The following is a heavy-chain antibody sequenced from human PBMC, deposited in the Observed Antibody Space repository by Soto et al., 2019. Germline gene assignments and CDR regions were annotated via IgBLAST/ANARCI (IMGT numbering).Heavy chain of an antibody. CDR3: ASDRGYGRVN. D-gene: IGHD2-15*01. CDR2: IIPMFGIT. J-gene: IGHJ4*01. CDR1: GGSFSSYG. Sequence: QVQLVQSGAEVKKPGSSLKVSCKVSGGSFSSYGFNWVRQAPGQGLEWMGGIIPMFGITNHTQKFQDRMTISADGSTSTAYMPLSSLGSDDAAIYYCASDRGYGRVNGGDGSLLTVSS. V-gene: IGHV1-69*12.